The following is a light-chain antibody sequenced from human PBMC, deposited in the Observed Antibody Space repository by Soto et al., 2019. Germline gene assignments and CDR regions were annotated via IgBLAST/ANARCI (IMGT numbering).Light chain of an antibody. CDR3: ETWDSNTRV. J-gene: IGLJ3*02. Sequence: QLVLTQSSSASASLGSSVKLTCTLSSGHSSYIIAWHQQQPGKAPRYLMKLEGSGSYNKGSGAPDRFSGSSSGADRYLTISNLQFEDEADYYCETWDSNTRVFGGGTQLTVL. CDR1: SGHSSYI. V-gene: IGLV4-60*02. CDR2: LEGSGSY.